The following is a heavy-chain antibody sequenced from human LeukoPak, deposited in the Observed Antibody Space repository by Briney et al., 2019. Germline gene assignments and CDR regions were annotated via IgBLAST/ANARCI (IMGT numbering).Heavy chain of an antibody. D-gene: IGHD3-22*01. V-gene: IGHV1-46*01. CDR1: GYTFTSYY. CDR2: INPSGGST. J-gene: IGHJ4*02. CDR3: ASTSSSGSMRGYYFDY. Sequence: ASVKVSCKASGYTFTSYYMHWVRQAPGQGLEWMGIINPSGGSTSYAQKFQGRVTMTRDTSTSTVYMELSSLRSEDTAVYYCASTSSSGSMRGYYFDYWGQGTLVIVSS.